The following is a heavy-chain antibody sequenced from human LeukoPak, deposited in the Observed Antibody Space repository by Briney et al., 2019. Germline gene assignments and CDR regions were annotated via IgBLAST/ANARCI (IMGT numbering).Heavy chain of an antibody. Sequence: ASVKVSCKASGYTFTGYYMHWVRQAPGQGLEWMGWINPNSGGTNYAQKFQGWVTMTRDTSIRTAYMELSRLRSDDTAVYYCARAPPKRFGEFDQYYFDYWGQGTLVTVSS. V-gene: IGHV1-2*04. D-gene: IGHD3-10*01. CDR2: INPNSGGT. J-gene: IGHJ4*02. CDR1: GYTFTGYY. CDR3: ARAPPKRFGEFDQYYFDY.